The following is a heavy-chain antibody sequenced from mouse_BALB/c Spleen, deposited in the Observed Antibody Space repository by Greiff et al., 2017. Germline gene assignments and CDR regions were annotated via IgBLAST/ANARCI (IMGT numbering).Heavy chain of an antibody. J-gene: IGHJ4*01. CDR2: ISYSGST. D-gene: IGHD2-14*01. Sequence: EVQLQQSGPGLVKPSQSLSLTCTVTGYSITSDYAWNWIRQFPGNKLEWMGYISYSGSTSYNPSLKSRISITRDTSKNQFFLQLNSVTTEDTATYYCAREAYYRYDGGLDYWGQGTSVTVSS. CDR1: GYSITSDYA. CDR3: AREAYYRYDGGLDY. V-gene: IGHV3-2*02.